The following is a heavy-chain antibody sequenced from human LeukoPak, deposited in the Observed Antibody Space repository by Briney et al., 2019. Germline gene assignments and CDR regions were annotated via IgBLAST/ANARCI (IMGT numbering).Heavy chain of an antibody. D-gene: IGHD5-18*01. J-gene: IGHJ4*02. CDR2: IFYKGST. CDR3: ARGESYGYDY. CDR1: GGSLSGDY. Sequence: SETLSLTCSVSGGSLSGDYWNWIRHSPGKNLEWIGYIFYKGSTNYNPSLKSRVTISVDTSKNQFSLKLSSVTAADTAVYYCARGESYGYDYWGQGTLVTVSS. V-gene: IGHV4-59*01.